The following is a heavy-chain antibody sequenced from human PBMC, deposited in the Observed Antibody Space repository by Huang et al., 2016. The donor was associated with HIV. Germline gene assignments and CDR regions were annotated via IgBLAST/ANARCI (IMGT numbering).Heavy chain of an antibody. V-gene: IGHV7-4-1*02. CDR1: GYTFTRYA. CDR2: INTNAGNP. D-gene: IGHD3-22*01. J-gene: IGHJ4*02. CDR3: ARDYYDSRGYDIHAVVDY. Sequence: QVQLVQSGSELRKPGASVKVSCQASGYTFTRYAMNWVRQAPGQGLEWMGWINTNAGNPTYAQAFTGRFVLSLATSVSTAYLQISSLEAEDTAVYYCARDYYDSRGYDIHAVVDYWGQGTLVTVSS.